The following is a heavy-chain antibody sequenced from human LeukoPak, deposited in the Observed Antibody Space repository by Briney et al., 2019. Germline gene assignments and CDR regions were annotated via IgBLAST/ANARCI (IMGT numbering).Heavy chain of an antibody. CDR3: ASRHYYGSGSY. V-gene: IGHV4-34*01. Sequence: PSETLSLTCAVYGGSFSGYYWSWIRQPPGKGLEWIGEINHSGSTNYNPSFKSRVTISVDTSKNQFSLKLSSVTAADTAVYYCASRHYYGSGSYWGQGTLVTVSS. J-gene: IGHJ4*02. CDR2: INHSGST. D-gene: IGHD3-10*01. CDR1: GGSFSGYY.